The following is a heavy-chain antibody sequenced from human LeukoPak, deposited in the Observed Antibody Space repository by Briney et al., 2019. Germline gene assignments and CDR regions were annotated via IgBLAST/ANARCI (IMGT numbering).Heavy chain of an antibody. CDR1: GYTFTGYY. V-gene: IGHV1-2*06. Sequence: ASVRVSCKASGYTFTGYYMHWVRQAPGQGPEWIGRINPNSGGTNYAQKFQGRVTMTRDTSISTAYMELSRLQSDDTAVYYCARAYYGSGSYYYDYWGQGTLVTDSS. CDR3: ARAYYGSGSYYYDY. D-gene: IGHD3-10*01. J-gene: IGHJ4*02. CDR2: INPNSGGT.